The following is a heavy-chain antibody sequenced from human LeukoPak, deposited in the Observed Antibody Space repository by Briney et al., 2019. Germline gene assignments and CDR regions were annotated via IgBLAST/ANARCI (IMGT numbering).Heavy chain of an antibody. CDR2: IRPIFGTA. J-gene: IGHJ5*02. Sequence: SVKVSCKASGGTFSSYASSWVRQAPGQGLEWMGRIRPIFGTATYAQKVQGSVTITTDESRSTAYMERSSLRSEDTAVYYCAEVRGSYSNWFDPWGQGTLVTVSS. V-gene: IGHV1-69*05. CDR3: AEVRGSYSNWFDP. CDR1: GGTFSSYA. D-gene: IGHD1-26*01.